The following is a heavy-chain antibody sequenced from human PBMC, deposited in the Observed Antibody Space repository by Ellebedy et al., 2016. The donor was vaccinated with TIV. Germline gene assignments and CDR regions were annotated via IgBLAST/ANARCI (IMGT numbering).Heavy chain of an antibody. CDR3: ARDMSDHWFYY. J-gene: IGHJ4*02. CDR2: IYSRGST. Sequence: SETLSLXXTVSGGSISSYYWSWIRQPPGKGLEWIGYIYSRGSTNYNPSLKSRVTISVETSKNQFSLKLTSVTTADTAVYYCARDMSDHWFYYWGQGTPVTVSS. D-gene: IGHD1-1*01. CDR1: GGSISSYY. V-gene: IGHV4-59*01.